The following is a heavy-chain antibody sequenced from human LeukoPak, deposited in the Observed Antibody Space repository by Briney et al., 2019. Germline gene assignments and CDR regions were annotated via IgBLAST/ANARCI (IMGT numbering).Heavy chain of an antibody. CDR3: ARGKFDSSGYYIDY. D-gene: IGHD3-22*01. V-gene: IGHV3-21*06. CDR1: GFTSSSIT. CDR2: ISGSGSYI. Sequence: GGSLRLSCAASGFTSSSITWNWFAQPQGRGLGWSPAISGSGSYISYADSMKGRFTISRDSAKNSVYLQMNSLRSEDTAVYYCARGKFDSSGYYIDYWGQGTLVTVSS. J-gene: IGHJ4*02.